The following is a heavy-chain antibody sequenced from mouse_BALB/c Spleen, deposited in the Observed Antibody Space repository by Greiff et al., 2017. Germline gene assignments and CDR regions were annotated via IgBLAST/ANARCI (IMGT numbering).Heavy chain of an antibody. CDR3: TDEEFAY. V-gene: IGHV6-6*02. CDR1: GFTFSNYW. Sequence: EVKVEESGGGLVQPGGSMKLSCVASGFTFSNYWMNWVRQSPEKGLEWVAEIRLKSNNYATHYAESVKGRFTISRDDSKSSVYLQMNNLRAEDTGIYYCTDEEFAYWGQGTLVTVSA. CDR2: IRLKSNNYAT. J-gene: IGHJ3*01.